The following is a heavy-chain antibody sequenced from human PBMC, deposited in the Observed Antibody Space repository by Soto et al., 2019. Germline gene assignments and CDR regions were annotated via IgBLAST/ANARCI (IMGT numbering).Heavy chain of an antibody. Sequence: EVQLVESGGGLVQPGGSLRLSCAASGFTFSSHSMNWVRQAPGKGLEWVSYISSGSSSIYYADSVKGRFTISRDNAKNSLYLQMNSLRDEDTAVYYCTRERGGGTYYNDYWGQGTLVTVSS. CDR2: ISSGSSSI. J-gene: IGHJ4*02. CDR3: TRERGGGTYYNDY. D-gene: IGHD1-26*01. CDR1: GFTFSSHS. V-gene: IGHV3-48*02.